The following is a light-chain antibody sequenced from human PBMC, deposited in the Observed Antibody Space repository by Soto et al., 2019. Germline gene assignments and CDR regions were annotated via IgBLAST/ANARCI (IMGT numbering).Light chain of an antibody. Sequence: QSALTQPASVSGSPGQSITISCTGTSSDVGGYNYVSWYPQHPGKAPKLMIYEVSNRPSGVSNRFSGSKSGNTASLTSSGLQDEDEADYYCSSYTSSSPHVCGGGTKLTVL. CDR2: EVS. V-gene: IGLV2-14*01. CDR1: SSDVGGYNY. CDR3: SSYTSSSPHV. J-gene: IGLJ2*01.